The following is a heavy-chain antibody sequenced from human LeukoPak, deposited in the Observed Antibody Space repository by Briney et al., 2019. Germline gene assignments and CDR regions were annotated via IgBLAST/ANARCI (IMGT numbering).Heavy chain of an antibody. Sequence: SETLSLTCTVSGGSISSDNYYWGWIRQPPGKGLEWVGTIHYGGYTYYNPSLRSRLTISVDTAKNQFSLRLTSVTAADTAIYYCARLAYGSGSPFDCWGQGTLVTVSS. CDR1: GGSISSDNYY. CDR2: IHYGGYT. CDR3: ARLAYGSGSPFDC. D-gene: IGHD3-10*01. J-gene: IGHJ4*02. V-gene: IGHV4-39*01.